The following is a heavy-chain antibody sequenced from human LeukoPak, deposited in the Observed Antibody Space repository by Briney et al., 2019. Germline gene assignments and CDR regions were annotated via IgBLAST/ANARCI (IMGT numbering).Heavy chain of an antibody. CDR3: ARDFRSGRIAALHSRYFDY. CDR2: ISSSSGTI. Sequence: GGSLRLSCAASGFTVGSNYMNWVRQAPGKGLEWVSFISSSSGTIYSADSVKGRFTISRDNARNSLYLQMNSLRAEDTAVYYCARDFRSGRIAALHSRYFDYWGQGTLVTVSS. CDR1: GFTVGSNY. V-gene: IGHV3-48*04. J-gene: IGHJ4*02. D-gene: IGHD6-13*01.